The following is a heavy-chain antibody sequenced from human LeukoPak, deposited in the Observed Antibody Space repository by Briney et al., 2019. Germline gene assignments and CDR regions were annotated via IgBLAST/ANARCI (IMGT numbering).Heavy chain of an antibody. Sequence: GGSLRLSCAASGFTFRSYSMNWVRQAPGKGLEWVSSISSSSSYIYCADSVKDRFTISRDNAKNSLYLQMNSLRAEDTAVYYCARVGLVRTYGMDVWGQGTTVTVSS. V-gene: IGHV3-21*01. D-gene: IGHD2-21*01. J-gene: IGHJ6*02. CDR3: ARVGLVRTYGMDV. CDR1: GFTFRSYS. CDR2: ISSSSSYI.